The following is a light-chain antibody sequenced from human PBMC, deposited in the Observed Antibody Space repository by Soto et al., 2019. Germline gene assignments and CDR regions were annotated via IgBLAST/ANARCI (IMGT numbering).Light chain of an antibody. Sequence: QSALTQPRSVSGSPGQSVTISCTGTSSDVGGYNYVSWYQQHPGKAPKLMIYDVSKRPSGVPDRFSGSKSGNTASLTISGLQAEDEADYYCRSYAGSYTVVFGGGTKLTV. J-gene: IGLJ2*01. V-gene: IGLV2-11*01. CDR2: DVS. CDR1: SSDVGGYNY. CDR3: RSYAGSYTVV.